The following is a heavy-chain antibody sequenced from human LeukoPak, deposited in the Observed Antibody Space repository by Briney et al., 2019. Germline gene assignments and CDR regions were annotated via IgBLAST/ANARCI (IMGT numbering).Heavy chain of an antibody. V-gene: IGHV3-7*04. D-gene: IGHD3-9*01. CDR3: ARAIRFFDWLT. Sequence: GGSLRLSCEASGFMFSSNWMSWVRQAPGQGLEWVANINQDGSEKHYMKSVKGRFTISRENAKNSLYLQMNSLRAEDTAVYYCARAIRFFDWLTWGQGTLVIVSS. CDR1: GFMFSSNW. J-gene: IGHJ4*02. CDR2: INQDGSEK.